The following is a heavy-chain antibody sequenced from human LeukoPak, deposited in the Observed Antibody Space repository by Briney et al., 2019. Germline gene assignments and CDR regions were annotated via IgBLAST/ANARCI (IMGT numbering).Heavy chain of an antibody. V-gene: IGHV3-7*01. CDR2: INLGGSAS. CDR1: GFTFRNYW. Sequence: PGGSLRLSCAASGFTFRNYWMHWVRQAPGKGPEWVANINLGGSASSYVDSVKGRCTISRDNARNSLYLQMNSLRVDDTAVYYCAAWGLHNYWGQGTLVTVSS. D-gene: IGHD7-27*01. J-gene: IGHJ4*02. CDR3: AAWGLHNY.